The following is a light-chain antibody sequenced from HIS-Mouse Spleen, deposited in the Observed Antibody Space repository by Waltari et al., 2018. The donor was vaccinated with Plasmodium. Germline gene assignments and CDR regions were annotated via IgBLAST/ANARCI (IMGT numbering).Light chain of an antibody. CDR2: GAS. CDR3: QQYNNWSFT. Sequence: EIVMTQSPATLSVSPGERATLPCRASQSVSSNLAWYTQKPGQAPRLRIYGASTRATGIPDRFSGSGSVTEFTLTISSLQSEDFAVYYCQQYNNWSFTFGPGTKVDIK. V-gene: IGKV3-15*01. J-gene: IGKJ3*01. CDR1: QSVSSN.